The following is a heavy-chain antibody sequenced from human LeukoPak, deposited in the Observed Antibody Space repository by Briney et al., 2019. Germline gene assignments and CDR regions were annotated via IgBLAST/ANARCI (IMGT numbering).Heavy chain of an antibody. CDR2: MNPNSGNT. CDR1: GYTFTSYD. D-gene: IGHD3-9*01. CDR3: ARGKLRYFDWFSYYYYYYYMDV. V-gene: IGHV1-8*01. Sequence: ASVKVSCKASGYTFTSYDINWVRQATGQGLEWMGWMNPNSGNTGYAQKFQGRVTMTRNTSISTAYMELSSLRSEDTAVYYCARGKLRYFDWFSYYYYYYYMDVWGKGTTVTISS. J-gene: IGHJ6*03.